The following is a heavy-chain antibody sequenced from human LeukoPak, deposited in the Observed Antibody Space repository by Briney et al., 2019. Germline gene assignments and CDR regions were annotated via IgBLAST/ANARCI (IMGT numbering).Heavy chain of an antibody. CDR2: IYYSGST. D-gene: IGHD4-17*01. V-gene: IGHV4-59*01. J-gene: IGHJ3*02. Sequence: SETLSLTCTVSGGSISSYYWSWIRQPPGKGLEWIGYIYYSGSTNYNPSLKSRVTISVDTSKNQFSLKPSSVTAADTAVYYCATYGDYDAFDIWGQGTMVTVSS. CDR3: ATYGDYDAFDI. CDR1: GGSISSYY.